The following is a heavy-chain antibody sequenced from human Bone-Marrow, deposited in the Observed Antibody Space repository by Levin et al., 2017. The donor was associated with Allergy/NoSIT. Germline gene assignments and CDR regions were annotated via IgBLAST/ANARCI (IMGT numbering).Heavy chain of an antibody. V-gene: IGHV4-59*08. Sequence: GSLRLSCTVSGGSISSYYWSWIRQPPGKGLEWIGYIYYSGSTNYNPSLKSRVTISVDTSKNQFSLKLSSVTAADTAVYYCARLYCSSTSCYKEGASTNFDYWGQGTLVTVSS. J-gene: IGHJ4*02. D-gene: IGHD2-2*02. CDR3: ARLYCSSTSCYKEGASTNFDY. CDR2: IYYSGST. CDR1: GGSISSYY.